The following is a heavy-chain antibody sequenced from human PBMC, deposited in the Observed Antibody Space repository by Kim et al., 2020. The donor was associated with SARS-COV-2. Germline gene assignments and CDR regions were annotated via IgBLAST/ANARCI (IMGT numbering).Heavy chain of an antibody. D-gene: IGHD5-12*01. CDR1: GDRVSSNSAA. V-gene: IGHV6-1*01. CDR3: TRDGGGYSGYEKYNWFDP. CDR2: TYYRSKWYN. J-gene: IGHJ5*02. Sequence: SQTLSLTCGISGDRVSSNSAAWNWVRQSPSRGLEWLGRTYYRSKWYNDYAVSVKRRITINPDTSNNQFSLQLNSVTPEDTAVYYCTRDGGGYSGYEKYNWFDPWGQGTLVTVSS.